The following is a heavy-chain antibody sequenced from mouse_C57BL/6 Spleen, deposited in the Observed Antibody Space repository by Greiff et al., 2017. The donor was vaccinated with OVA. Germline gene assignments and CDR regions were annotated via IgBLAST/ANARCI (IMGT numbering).Heavy chain of an antibody. CDR1: GFTFSDYY. CDR3: AREDSGYFDY. Sequence: EVMLVESEGGLVQPGSSMKLSCTASGFTFSDYYMAWVRQVPEKGLEWVANINYDGSSTYYLDSLKSRFIISRDNAKNILYLQMSSLKSEDTATYYCAREDSGYFDYWGQGTTLTVSS. CDR2: INYDGSST. J-gene: IGHJ2*01. D-gene: IGHD1-3*01. V-gene: IGHV5-16*01.